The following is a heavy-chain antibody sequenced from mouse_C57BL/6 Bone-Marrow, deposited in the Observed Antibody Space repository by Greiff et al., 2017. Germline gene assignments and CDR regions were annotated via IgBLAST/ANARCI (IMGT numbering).Heavy chain of an antibody. J-gene: IGHJ3*01. CDR3: APYDYDGGFAY. CDR1: GYTFTSYW. V-gene: IGHV1-69*01. CDR2: IDPSDSYT. Sequence: QVQLQQPGAELVMPGASVKLSCKASGYTFTSYWMHWVKQRPGQGLEWIGEIDPSDSYTNYNQKFKGKATLTVDKSASTAYMQLSSLTSEDSAVYDCAPYDYDGGFAYGGQGTRVTVSA. D-gene: IGHD2-4*01.